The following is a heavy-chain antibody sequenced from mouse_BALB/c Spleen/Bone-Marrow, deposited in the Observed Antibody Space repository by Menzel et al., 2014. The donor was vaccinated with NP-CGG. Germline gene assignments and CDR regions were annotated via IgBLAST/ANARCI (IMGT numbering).Heavy chain of an antibody. CDR3: ARYNYGSSQFAY. V-gene: IGHV14-3*02. J-gene: IGHJ3*01. Sequence: EVQLQQSGVELVKPGASVKLSCTASGFNIKDTYMHWVKQRPEQGLEWIGRIDPANGNTKYDPKFQGKATITADTSSNTAYLQLSSLTSEDTAVYYCARYNYGSSQFAYWGQGTLVTVSA. CDR2: IDPANGNT. CDR1: GFNIKDTY. D-gene: IGHD1-1*01.